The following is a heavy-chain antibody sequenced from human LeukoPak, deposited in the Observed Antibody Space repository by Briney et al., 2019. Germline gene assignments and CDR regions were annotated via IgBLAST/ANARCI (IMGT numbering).Heavy chain of an antibody. CDR2: IYPGDSDI. CDR3: ARARITIFRGVIRTLNWFDP. CDR1: GYSFTTYW. D-gene: IGHD3-10*01. V-gene: IGHV5-51*01. J-gene: IGHJ5*02. Sequence: GESLKISCQASGYSFTTYWIGWVRQMPGKGLEWMGIIYPGDSDITYSPSFQGQVTISADKSISTAYLQWSSLKASDTAMYYCARARITIFRGVIRTLNWFDPWGQGTLVTVSS.